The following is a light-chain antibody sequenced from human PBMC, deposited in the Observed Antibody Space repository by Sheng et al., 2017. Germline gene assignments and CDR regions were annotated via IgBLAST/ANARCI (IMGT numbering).Light chain of an antibody. J-gene: IGLJ2*01. CDR2: EGD. CDR3: CSYAGLSMV. V-gene: IGLV2-23*01. Sequence: QSALTQPASVSGSLGQSVTISCTGISSDVGSSNLVSWYQQYPGKVPRLIIFEGDKRPSGISRRFSGSKSGNAASLTISGLQAEDEADYYCCSYAGLSMVFGGGTSLAVL. CDR1: SSDVGSSNL.